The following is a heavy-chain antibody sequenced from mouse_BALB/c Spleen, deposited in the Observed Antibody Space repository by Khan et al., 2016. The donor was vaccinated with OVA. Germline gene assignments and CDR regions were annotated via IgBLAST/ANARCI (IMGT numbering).Heavy chain of an antibody. CDR3: VSPYYYGSTYATTDD. V-gene: IGHV1-63*02. J-gene: IGHJ4*01. Sequence: QVQLQQSGAELVRPGTSVKMSCKAAGYTFTNYWIGWVKQRPGHGLEWIGAINPGSGNTNYNEKFKGKATLTADKSSSTAYMQLSSLTSEDSAIYYFVSPYYYGSTYATTDDWGQGTSVTVSS. CDR2: INPGSGNT. D-gene: IGHD1-1*01. CDR1: GYTFTNYW.